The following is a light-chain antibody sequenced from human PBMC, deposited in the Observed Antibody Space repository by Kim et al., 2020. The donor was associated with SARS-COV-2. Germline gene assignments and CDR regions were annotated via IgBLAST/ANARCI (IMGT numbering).Light chain of an antibody. CDR2: DAS. CDR3: QQYDSYPPT. Sequence: AAVGDRVKISCREGQGISNDLGWFQQRPGKAPKSLIYDASTLQSGVPSRFSGSGFGTDFTLTISSLQPEDFGTYYCQQYDSYPPTFGQGTRLEIK. J-gene: IGKJ5*01. CDR1: QGISND. V-gene: IGKV1-16*01.